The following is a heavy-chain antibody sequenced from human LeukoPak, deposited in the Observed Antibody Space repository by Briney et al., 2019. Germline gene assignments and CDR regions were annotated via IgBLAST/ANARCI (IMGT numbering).Heavy chain of an antibody. J-gene: IGHJ4*02. CDR3: ARDSQPPPYYYDSSGYLSPVDY. CDR2: ISYDGSNK. Sequence: GRSLRLSCAASGFTLSSYAMHWVRQAPGKGLEWVAVISYDGSNKYYADSVKGRFTISRDNSKNTLYLQMNSLRAEDTAVYYCARDSQPPPYYYDSSGYLSPVDYWGQGTLVTVSS. CDR1: GFTLSSYA. V-gene: IGHV3-30-3*01. D-gene: IGHD3-22*01.